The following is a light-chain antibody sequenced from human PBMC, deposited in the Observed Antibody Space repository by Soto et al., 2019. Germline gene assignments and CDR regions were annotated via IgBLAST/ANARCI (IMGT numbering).Light chain of an antibody. V-gene: IGKV4-1*01. CDR3: QQYFHSPPT. CDR1: QTVFFNSNNKNY. CDR2: WAS. Sequence: DIVMTQSPDSLAVSLGERATINCKSSQTVFFNSNNKNYVVWYQQKPGQPPKLLISWASIRESGVPDRFSGSGSGTDFTLNISSLQAEDVAVYYCQQYFHSPPTFGGGTRVEI. J-gene: IGKJ4*01.